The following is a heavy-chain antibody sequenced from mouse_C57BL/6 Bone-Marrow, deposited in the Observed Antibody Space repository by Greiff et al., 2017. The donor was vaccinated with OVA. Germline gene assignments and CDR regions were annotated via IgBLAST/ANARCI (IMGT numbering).Heavy chain of an antibody. J-gene: IGHJ2*01. CDR2: ISSGGDYI. CDR1: GFTFSSYA. CDR3: TRDEAYYSIFDY. Sequence: EVQLVESGEGLVKPGGSLKLSCAASGFTFSSYAMSWVRQTPEKRLEWVAYISSGGDYIYYADTVKGRFTISRDNARNTLYLQMSSLKSEDTAMYYCTRDEAYYSIFDYWGQGTTLTVSS. V-gene: IGHV5-9-1*02. D-gene: IGHD2-5*01.